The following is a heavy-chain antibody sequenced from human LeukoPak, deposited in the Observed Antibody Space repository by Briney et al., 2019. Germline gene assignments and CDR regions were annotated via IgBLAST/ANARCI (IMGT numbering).Heavy chain of an antibody. CDR1: GGSFSGYY. D-gene: IGHD6-6*01. CDR2: INHSGST. J-gene: IGHJ5*02. CDR3: ASEPRARGGIAARRGVWFDP. V-gene: IGHV4-34*01. Sequence: SETLSLTCAVYGGSFSGYYWSWIRQPPGKGLEWIGEINHSGSTNYNPSLKSRVTISVDTSKNQFSLKLSSVTAADTAVYYCASEPRARGGIAARRGVWFDPWGQGTLVTVSS.